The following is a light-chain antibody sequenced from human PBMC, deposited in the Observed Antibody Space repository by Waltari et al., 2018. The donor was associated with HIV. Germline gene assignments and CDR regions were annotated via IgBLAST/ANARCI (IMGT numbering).Light chain of an antibody. Sequence: QSVLTQPPSVSAAPGPKVTISCSGSTSHIRNNYVPWYQKIPGTAPKLLIYDNNKRPSGIPDRCAGSKSGTSATLGITGLQTGDEADYYCGTWDSSLSAGVFGGGTKLTVL. CDR3: GTWDSSLSAGV. V-gene: IGLV1-51*01. J-gene: IGLJ3*02. CDR1: TSHIRNNY. CDR2: DNN.